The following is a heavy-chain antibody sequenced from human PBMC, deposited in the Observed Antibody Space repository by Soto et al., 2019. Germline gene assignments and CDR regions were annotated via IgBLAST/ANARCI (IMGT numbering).Heavy chain of an antibody. CDR3: GRCTSTSCHLGSGY. CDR2: ISHDGINK. D-gene: IGHD2-2*01. V-gene: IGHV3-30-3*01. J-gene: IGHJ4*02. CDR1: GLTFSSYA. Sequence: GGSLRLSCAASGLTFSSYAMNWVRQAPGKGLEWVALISHDGINKYYADSVRGRFTISRDSSTNTLYLQMNSLRAADTAVYYCGRCTSTSCHLGSGYWGQGTLVTVSS.